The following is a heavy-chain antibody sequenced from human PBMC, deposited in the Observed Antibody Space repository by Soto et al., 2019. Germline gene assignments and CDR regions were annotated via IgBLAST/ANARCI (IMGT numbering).Heavy chain of an antibody. V-gene: IGHV4-34*01. Sequence: PSETLSLTCAVYGGSFSGYYWSWIRQPPGKGLEWIGEINHSGSTNYNPSLKSRVTISVDTSKNQFSLNLSSVTAADTAVYYCARPHSSYDSSGYGYWGQGTLVTVSS. J-gene: IGHJ4*02. CDR3: ARPHSSYDSSGYGY. CDR2: INHSGST. CDR1: GGSFSGYY. D-gene: IGHD3-22*01.